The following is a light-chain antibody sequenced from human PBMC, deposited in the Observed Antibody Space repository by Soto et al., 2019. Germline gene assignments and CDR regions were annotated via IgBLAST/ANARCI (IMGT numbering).Light chain of an antibody. J-gene: IGKJ2*01. CDR2: GAS. Sequence: EIVMTQSPATLSVSPGERANLSCRASQSVSSNLAWYQQKPGQAPRLLIYGASTRATGISARFSGSGSGTEFTLTISSLQSEDFAVYYCQQYNNWPYTFGQGTKLEIK. CDR3: QQYNNWPYT. V-gene: IGKV3-15*01. CDR1: QSVSSN.